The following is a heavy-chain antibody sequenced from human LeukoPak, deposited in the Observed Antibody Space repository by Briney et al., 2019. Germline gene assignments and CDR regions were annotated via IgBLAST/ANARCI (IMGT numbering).Heavy chain of an antibody. CDR3: AKGAPYTVGATTIDY. Sequence: GGTLRLSCAASGFTFNTFGMSWVRQAPGKGLEWVPCISGTGDNTYYADSVKGRFTISRDNSKNTLYLQMNSLRAEDTAVYYCAKGAPYTVGATTIDYWGQGTLVTVSS. V-gene: IGHV3-23*01. D-gene: IGHD1-26*01. J-gene: IGHJ4*02. CDR2: ISGTGDNT. CDR1: GFTFNTFG.